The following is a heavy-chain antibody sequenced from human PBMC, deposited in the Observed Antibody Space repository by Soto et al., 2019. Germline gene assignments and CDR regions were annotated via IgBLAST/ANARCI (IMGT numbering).Heavy chain of an antibody. CDR1: DYSFNTYW. D-gene: IGHD5-12*01. Sequence: GESLKISCKGSDYSFNTYWIAWVRQMPGKGLEWMGIIYPGDSDTRYSPSFQGQVTISADKSISTAHLQWSSLKASDTAMYYCARQIRHYDYNFYYYYGMDVWGQGTTVTVSS. CDR3: ARQIRHYDYNFYYYYGMDV. CDR2: IYPGDSDT. V-gene: IGHV5-51*01. J-gene: IGHJ6*02.